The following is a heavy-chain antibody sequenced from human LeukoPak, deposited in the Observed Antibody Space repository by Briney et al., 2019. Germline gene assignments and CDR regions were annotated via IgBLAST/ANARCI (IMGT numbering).Heavy chain of an antibody. Sequence: GGSLRLSCSASGFTFSSYAMHWVRQAPGKGLEYVSAISSNGGSTYYADSVKGRFTISRDNSKNPLYLQMSSLRAEDTAVYYCVKDLGMVQGVKQTDYWGQGTLVTVSS. J-gene: IGHJ4*02. CDR1: GFTFSSYA. CDR2: ISSNGGST. V-gene: IGHV3-64D*06. D-gene: IGHD3-10*01. CDR3: VKDLGMVQGVKQTDY.